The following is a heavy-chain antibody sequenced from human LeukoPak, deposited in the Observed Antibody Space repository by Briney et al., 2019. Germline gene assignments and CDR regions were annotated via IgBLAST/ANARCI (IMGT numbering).Heavy chain of an antibody. V-gene: IGHV4-39*01. CDR1: GGSISSGNYY. CDR3: ARSGTYYRTFDF. D-gene: IGHD1-26*01. CDR2: IYYSGST. J-gene: IGHJ4*02. Sequence: SETLSLTCTVSGGSISSGNYYWNWIRQPPGKGLEWIGSIYYSGSTYYNPSLKSRVTVSVDTSKNQFSLKLSSVTATDTAVYYCARSGTYYRTFDFWAREPWSPSPQ.